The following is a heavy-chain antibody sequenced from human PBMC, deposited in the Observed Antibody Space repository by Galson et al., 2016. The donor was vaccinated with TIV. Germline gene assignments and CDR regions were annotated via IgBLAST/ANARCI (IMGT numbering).Heavy chain of an antibody. V-gene: IGHV1-69*02. CDR1: GGTFSSFT. Sequence: SVKVSCKASGGTFSSFTISWVRQAPGQGLEWMGRIIPILGIANYAQKSQGRLSIIADKSTSTAYMEMSSLRAEDTAVYYCASDHEGDSWSGSYPVGYYNFMDVWGKGTTVTVSS. J-gene: IGHJ6*03. CDR2: IIPILGIA. D-gene: IGHD3-3*01. CDR3: ASDHEGDSWSGSYPVGYYNFMDV.